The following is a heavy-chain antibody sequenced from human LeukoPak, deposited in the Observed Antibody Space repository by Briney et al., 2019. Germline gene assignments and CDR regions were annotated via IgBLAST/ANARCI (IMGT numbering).Heavy chain of an antibody. V-gene: IGHV3-23*01. CDR2: ISGSGGST. D-gene: IGHD3-3*01. J-gene: IGHJ4*02. CDR1: GFTFSSYD. Sequence: GGSLRLSCAASGFTFSSYDMSWVRQAPGKGLEWVSAISGSGGSTYYADSVKGRFTISRDNSKNTLYLQMNSLRAEDTAVYYCAKTDNYDFWSRQGDYWGQGTLVTVSS. CDR3: AKTDNYDFWSRQGDY.